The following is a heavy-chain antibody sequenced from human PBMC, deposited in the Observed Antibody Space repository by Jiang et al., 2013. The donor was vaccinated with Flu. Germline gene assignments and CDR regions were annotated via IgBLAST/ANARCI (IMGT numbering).Heavy chain of an antibody. CDR2: IIPIFGTA. V-gene: IGHV1-69*01. J-gene: IGHJ4*02. CDR1: GGTFSSYA. D-gene: IGHD3-22*01. CDR3: ASCYYYDSSGYYGPFDY. Sequence: SGAEVKKPGASVKVSCKASGGTFSSYAISWVRQAPGQGLEWMGGIIPIFGTANYAQKFQGRVTITADESTSTAYMELSSLRSEDTAVYYCASCYYYDSSGYYGPFDYWGQGTLVTVSS.